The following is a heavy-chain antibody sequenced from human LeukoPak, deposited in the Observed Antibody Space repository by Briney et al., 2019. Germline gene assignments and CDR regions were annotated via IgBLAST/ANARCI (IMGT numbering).Heavy chain of an antibody. D-gene: IGHD4-23*01. Sequence: PSETLSLTCAVYGESFSGHYWSWIRQPPGKGLEWIGEINHSGSTNYNPSLKSRVTMSVDTSKNQFSLKLSSVTAADTAVYYCARADPTTVVPRYWYFDLWGRGTLVTVSS. CDR2: INHSGST. CDR1: GESFSGHY. J-gene: IGHJ2*01. V-gene: IGHV4-34*01. CDR3: ARADPTTVVPRYWYFDL.